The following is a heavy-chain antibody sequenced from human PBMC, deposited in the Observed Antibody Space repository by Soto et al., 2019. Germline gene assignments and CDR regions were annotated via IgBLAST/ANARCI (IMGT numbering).Heavy chain of an antibody. V-gene: IGHV1-2*04. CDR3: ARGIAAAAARGMDV. D-gene: IGHD6-13*01. Sequence: QVQLVQSGAEVKKPGASVKVSCKASGYTFTGYYMHWVRQAPGQGLEWMGWINPNSGGTNYAQKFQGWVTMTRDTSRSTAYREVSRLRSDDTAVDYCARGIAAAAARGMDVWGQGTTVTVSS. CDR1: GYTFTGYY. J-gene: IGHJ6*02. CDR2: INPNSGGT.